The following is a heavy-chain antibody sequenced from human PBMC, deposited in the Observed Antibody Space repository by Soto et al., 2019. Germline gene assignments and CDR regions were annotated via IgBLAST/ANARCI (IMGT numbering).Heavy chain of an antibody. V-gene: IGHV4-39*01. CDR2: IYYSGRT. CDR3: ASSRVTRKGRYFDY. J-gene: IGHJ4*02. Sequence: SETLSLTCTVSVGSISSSSYYWGWIRQPPGRGLEWIGSIYYSGRTYYNPSLKSRVTISVDTSKNQFSLKLSSVTAADTAVYYCASSRVTRKGRYFDYWGQGTLVTVSS. D-gene: IGHD2-21*02. CDR1: VGSISSSSYY.